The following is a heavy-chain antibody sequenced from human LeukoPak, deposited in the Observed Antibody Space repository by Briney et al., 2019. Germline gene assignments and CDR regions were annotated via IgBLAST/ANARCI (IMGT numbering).Heavy chain of an antibody. V-gene: IGHV1-69*13. Sequence: SVKVSCKASGGTFSSYAISWVRQAPGQGLEWMGGIIPIFGTANYAQKFQGRVTITADESTSTAYMELGSLRSEDTAVYYCARGRYDYVWGSPQYYFDYWGQGTLVTVSS. CDR2: IIPIFGTA. J-gene: IGHJ4*02. CDR1: GGTFSSYA. CDR3: ARGRYDYVWGSPQYYFDY. D-gene: IGHD3-16*01.